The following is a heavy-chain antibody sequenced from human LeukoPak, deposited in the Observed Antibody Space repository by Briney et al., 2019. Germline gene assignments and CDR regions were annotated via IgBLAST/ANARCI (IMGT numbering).Heavy chain of an antibody. Sequence: SGGSLRLSCAASGFIFSSFSISWVRQAPGKGLEWVSYISSGSSTIYYSDSVKGRFTISRDNAKNSLYMQMNSLRDEDTALYYCARADCVSISCQFDYWGQGTLVTVSS. CDR3: ARADCVSISCQFDY. V-gene: IGHV3-48*02. CDR1: GFIFSSFS. J-gene: IGHJ4*02. CDR2: ISSGSSTI. D-gene: IGHD3-3*02.